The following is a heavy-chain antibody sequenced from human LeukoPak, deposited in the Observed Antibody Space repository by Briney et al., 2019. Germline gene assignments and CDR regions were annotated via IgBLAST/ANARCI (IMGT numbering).Heavy chain of an antibody. V-gene: IGHV4-39*01. Sequence: PSETLSLTCTVSGGSISSSSYYWGWIRQPPGKGLEWIGSIYYSGSTYYNPSLKSRVTISVDTSKNQFSLKLSSVTAADTAVYYCARRGGKAAAGTWYYYWGQGTLVTVSS. CDR1: GGSISSSSYY. D-gene: IGHD6-13*01. CDR2: IYYSGST. J-gene: IGHJ4*02. CDR3: ARRGGKAAAGTWYYY.